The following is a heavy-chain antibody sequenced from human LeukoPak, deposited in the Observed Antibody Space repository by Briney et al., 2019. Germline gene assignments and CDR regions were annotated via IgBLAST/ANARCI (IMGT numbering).Heavy chain of an antibody. CDR1: GGTFSNYA. CDR3: ARGGFWSGYYSWFGP. CDR2: IIPILATT. V-gene: IGHV1-69*13. Sequence: GASVTLSCMTTGGTFSNYAISWVRQAPGQGLEWMGGIIPILATTKYAKNFQGRVTVTADESTNTAYMELSSLRSEDTAMYYCARGGFWSGYYSWFGPWGQGTLVTVFS. J-gene: IGHJ5*02. D-gene: IGHD3-3*01.